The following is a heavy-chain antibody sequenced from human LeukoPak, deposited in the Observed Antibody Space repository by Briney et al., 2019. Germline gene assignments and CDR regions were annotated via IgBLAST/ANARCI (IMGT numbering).Heavy chain of an antibody. CDR1: GFTFSSYW. D-gene: IGHD3-3*01. J-gene: IGHJ4*02. CDR3: ARVYYHFWSGYSHCFDY. CDR2: INSDGSST. V-gene: IGHV3-74*01. Sequence: PGGSLRLSCAASGFTFSSYWMHWVRQAPGKGLVWVSRINSDGSSTSYADSVKGRFTISRDNAKNTLYLQMNSLRAEDTAVYYCARVYYHFWSGYSHCFDYWGQGTLVTVSS.